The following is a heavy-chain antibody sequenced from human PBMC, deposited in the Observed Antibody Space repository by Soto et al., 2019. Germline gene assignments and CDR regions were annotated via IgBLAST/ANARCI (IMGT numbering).Heavy chain of an antibody. CDR2: INSDGSST. D-gene: IGHD5-12*01. J-gene: IGHJ2*01. CDR3: ARPEWLRSAWYFDL. Sequence: EVQLVESGGGLVQPGGSVRLSCAASGFTFSSYWMHWVRQAPGKGLVWVSRINSDGSSTSYADSVKGRFTISRDNAKNTLYLQMNSLRAEDTAVYSCARPEWLRSAWYFDLWGRGTLVTVSS. V-gene: IGHV3-74*01. CDR1: GFTFSSYW.